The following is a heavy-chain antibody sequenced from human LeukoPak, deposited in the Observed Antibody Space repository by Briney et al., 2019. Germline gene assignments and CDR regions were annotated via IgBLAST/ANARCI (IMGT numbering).Heavy chain of an antibody. CDR2: INSNGGDT. CDR1: GFTFSSYA. CDR3: VRVFGSGSGKYYADY. J-gene: IGHJ4*02. D-gene: IGHD3-10*01. Sequence: PGGSLRLSCAASGFTFSSYAMSWVRQAPGKGLDYVSAINSNGGDTYYADSVKGRFTVSRDNSKNTLYLQMSSLRAEDTAIYYCVRVFGSGSGKYYADYWGQGTLVTVSS. V-gene: IGHV3-64D*06.